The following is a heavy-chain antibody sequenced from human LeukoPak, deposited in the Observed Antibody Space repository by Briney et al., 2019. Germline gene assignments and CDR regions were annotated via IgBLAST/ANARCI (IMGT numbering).Heavy chain of an antibody. Sequence: SETLSLTRAVYGGSFSGYYWSWIRQPPGKGLEWIGEINHSGSTNYNPSLKSRVTISVDTSKNQFSLKLSSVTAADTAVYYCASRDWDILTGYYLGYWGQGTLVTVSS. CDR1: GGSFSGYY. CDR3: ASRDWDILTGYYLGY. V-gene: IGHV4-34*01. D-gene: IGHD3-9*01. CDR2: INHSGST. J-gene: IGHJ4*02.